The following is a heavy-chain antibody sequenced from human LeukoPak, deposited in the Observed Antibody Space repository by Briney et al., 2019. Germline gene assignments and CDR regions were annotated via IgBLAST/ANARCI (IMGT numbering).Heavy chain of an antibody. Sequence: GGSLRLSCTASGFTFGDYAMSWFRQAPGKGLEWVGFIRSKAYGGTTEYAASVKGRFTISRDDSKSIAYLQMNSLRAEDTAVYYCARGIAGYCSSTSCYRGVTDWGQGTLVTVSS. CDR2: IRSKAYGGTT. D-gene: IGHD2-2*02. J-gene: IGHJ4*02. CDR1: GFTFGDYA. V-gene: IGHV3-49*03. CDR3: ARGIAGYCSSTSCYRGVTD.